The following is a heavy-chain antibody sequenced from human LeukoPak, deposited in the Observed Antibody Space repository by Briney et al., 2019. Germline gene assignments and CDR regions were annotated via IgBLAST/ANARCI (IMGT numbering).Heavy chain of an antibody. CDR3: ARSGFSFGYHYFDL. D-gene: IGHD5-18*01. V-gene: IGHV1-18*03. CDR1: GYTFTNYG. Sequence: PMASVNVSCKASGYTFTNYGFHWVRPAPGQGPEWMGWIRVSDGDTKYAQKFQGRVTLTRDTSANTAYMDLWSLRSDDMAVYFCARSGFSFGYHYFDLWGQGTLVTVSS. J-gene: IGHJ4*02. CDR2: IRVSDGDT.